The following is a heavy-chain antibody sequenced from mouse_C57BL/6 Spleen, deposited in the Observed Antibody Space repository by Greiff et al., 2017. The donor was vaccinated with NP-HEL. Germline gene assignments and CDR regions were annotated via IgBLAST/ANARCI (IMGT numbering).Heavy chain of an antibody. Sequence: EVKLMESGPGLVKPSQSLSLTCSVTGYSITSGYYWNWIRQFPGNKLEWMGYISYDGSNNYNPSLKNRISITRDTSKNQFFLKLNSVTTEDTATYYCARGLYDGYYLYYFDYWGQGTTLTVSS. D-gene: IGHD2-3*01. CDR3: ARGLYDGYYLYYFDY. CDR1: GYSITSGYY. CDR2: ISYDGSN. J-gene: IGHJ2*01. V-gene: IGHV3-6*01.